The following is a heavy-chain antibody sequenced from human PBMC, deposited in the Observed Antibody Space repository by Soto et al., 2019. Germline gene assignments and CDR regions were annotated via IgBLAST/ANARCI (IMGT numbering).Heavy chain of an antibody. CDR2: IIPILGIA. J-gene: IGHJ6*02. D-gene: IGHD1-26*01. V-gene: IGHV1-69*02. Sequence: QVQLVQSGAEVKKPGSSVKVSCKASGGTFSSYTISWVRQAPGQGLEWMGRIIPILGIANYAQKFQGRVTITADKSTSTAYMELSSLRSEDTAVYYCARGIVGATYYYYYGMDVRGQGTTVTVSS. CDR3: ARGIVGATYYYYYGMDV. CDR1: GGTFSSYT.